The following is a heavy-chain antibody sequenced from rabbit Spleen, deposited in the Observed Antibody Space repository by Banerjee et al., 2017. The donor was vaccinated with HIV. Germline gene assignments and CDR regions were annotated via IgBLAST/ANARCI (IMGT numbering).Heavy chain of an antibody. CDR3: AKDLVAVISWNFNL. CDR2: INTGTGKT. CDR1: GVSFSDKDV. Sequence: EQLEESGGGLVKPEGSLTLTCKASGVSFSDKDVMCWVRQAPGKGLEWIACINTGTGKTVYGSWKKGRFIMYSTSSTTMTQKMTSLTAEDTATYFCAKDLVAVISWNFNLWGPGTLVTVS. D-gene: IGHD8-1*01. V-gene: IGHV1S45*01. J-gene: IGHJ4*01.